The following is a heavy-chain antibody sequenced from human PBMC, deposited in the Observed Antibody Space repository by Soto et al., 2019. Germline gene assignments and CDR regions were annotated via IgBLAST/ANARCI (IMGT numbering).Heavy chain of an antibody. V-gene: IGHV3-23*01. CDR1: GFTFSSYA. Sequence: GGSLRLSCAASGFTFSSYAMSWVRQAPGKGLEWVSAISSSGGSTYYADSVKGRFTISRDNSKNTAYLQMNSLKTEDTAVYYCTRPNPGGPFDYWGQGTLVTVSS. CDR2: ISSSGGST. D-gene: IGHD3-16*01. CDR3: TRPNPGGPFDY. J-gene: IGHJ4*02.